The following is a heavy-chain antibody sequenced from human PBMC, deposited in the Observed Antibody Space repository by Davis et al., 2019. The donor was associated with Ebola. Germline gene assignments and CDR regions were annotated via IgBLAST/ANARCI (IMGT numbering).Heavy chain of an antibody. Sequence: PSETLSLTCAVYGGSFSGYYWSWIRQPPGKGLEWIGEINHSGSTNYNPSLKSRVTISVDTSKNQFSLKLSSVTAADTAVYYCARADYDSSGYYYFDYWGQGTLVTVSS. D-gene: IGHD3-22*01. J-gene: IGHJ4*02. CDR3: ARADYDSSGYYYFDY. CDR1: GGSFSGYY. CDR2: INHSGST. V-gene: IGHV4-34*01.